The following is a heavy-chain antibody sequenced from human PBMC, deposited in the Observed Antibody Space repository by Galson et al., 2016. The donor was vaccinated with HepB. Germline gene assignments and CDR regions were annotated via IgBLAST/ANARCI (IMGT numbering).Heavy chain of an antibody. CDR1: XXXFSSYX. D-gene: IGHD3-9*01. Sequence: RLSCAASXXXFSSYXXNWVRXAPGKGLEXXXFLSTSSXXIYYSDSVKXRXXVSRDNGKNSLYLQMNSLRDEDTAVYYCARGLLYXXWYQLEGXXMDVXXQGTXVTXXS. CDR2: LSTSSXXI. V-gene: IGHV3-48*02. CDR3: ARGLLYXXWYQLEGXXMDV. J-gene: IGHJ6*02.